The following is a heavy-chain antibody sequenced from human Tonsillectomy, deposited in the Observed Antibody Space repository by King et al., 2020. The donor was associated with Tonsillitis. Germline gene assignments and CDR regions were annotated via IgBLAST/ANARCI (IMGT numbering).Heavy chain of an antibody. J-gene: IGHJ4*02. V-gene: IGHV3-21*01. CDR2: ISSSSTYI. CDR1: GFTFNNYN. D-gene: IGHD3-10*01. CDR3: ARYGLGGVFDY. Sequence: VQLVESGGGLVKPGGSLRLSCAASGFTFNNYNINWLRRAPGKGLEWVSSISSSSTYIYYGDSVKGRFTISRDNAKNSLYLQMNSLRAEDTAVYYCARYGLGGVFDYWGQGTLVTVSS.